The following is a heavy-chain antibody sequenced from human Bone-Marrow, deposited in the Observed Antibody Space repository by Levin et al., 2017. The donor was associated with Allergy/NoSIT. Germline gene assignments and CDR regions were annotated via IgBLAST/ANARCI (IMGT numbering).Heavy chain of an antibody. V-gene: IGHV4-61*01. Sequence: PSETLSLTCTVSGGSVSSTNYYWSWIRQPPGTGLEWIGYIYYSGTTSYNPSLKSRVTISLDTSKSQFSLKLSSVTAADTAIYSCAREGAAKFDLWGQGTLVTVSS. D-gene: IGHD6-25*01. J-gene: IGHJ4*02. CDR1: GGSVSSTNYY. CDR3: AREGAAKFDL. CDR2: IYYSGTT.